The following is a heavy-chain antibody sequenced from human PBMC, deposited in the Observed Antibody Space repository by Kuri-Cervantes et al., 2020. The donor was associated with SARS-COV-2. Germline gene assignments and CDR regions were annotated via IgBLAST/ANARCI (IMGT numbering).Heavy chain of an antibody. V-gene: IGHV4-31*02. J-gene: IGHJ4*02. CDR1: GGSISSGGYS. Sequence: SCAVSGGSISSGGYSWSWIRQPPGKGLEWIGYIYYSGSTYYNPSLKSRVTISVDTSKNQFSLKLSSVTAADTAVYYCARDRSYSNGEPVYGYWGQGTLVTVSS. CDR2: IYYSGST. CDR3: ARDRSYSNGEPVYGY. D-gene: IGHD4-11*01.